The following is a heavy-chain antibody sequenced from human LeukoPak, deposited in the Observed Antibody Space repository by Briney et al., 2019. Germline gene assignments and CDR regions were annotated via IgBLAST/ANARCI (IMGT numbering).Heavy chain of an antibody. J-gene: IGHJ4*02. CDR3: AHSRDYDFWSGPSYFDY. Sequence: SGPTLVKPTQTLTLTCTFSGFSLSTSGVGVGWIRQPPGKALEWLALIYWIDDKRYSPSLKSRLTITKDTSKNQVVLTMTNMDPVDTATYYCAHSRDYDFWSGPSYFDYWGQGTLVTVSS. CDR2: IYWIDDK. CDR1: GFSLSTSGVG. D-gene: IGHD3-3*01. V-gene: IGHV2-5*01.